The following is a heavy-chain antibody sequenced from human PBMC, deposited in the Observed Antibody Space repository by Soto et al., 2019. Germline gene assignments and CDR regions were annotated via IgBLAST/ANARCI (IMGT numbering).Heavy chain of an antibody. CDR1: GGSIRGSSYY. J-gene: IGHJ6*02. CDR3: ARVVSSSGSAYGMDV. Sequence: LSLTCTVSGGSIRGSSYYWGWIRQAPGKGLEWIGSVYYSGSTYYNPSLKSRVTVSADTSKNQFSLKLSSVTAADTAVYYCARVVSSSGSAYGMDVWGQGTTVTVSS. CDR2: VYYSGST. D-gene: IGHD6-25*01. V-gene: IGHV4-39*07.